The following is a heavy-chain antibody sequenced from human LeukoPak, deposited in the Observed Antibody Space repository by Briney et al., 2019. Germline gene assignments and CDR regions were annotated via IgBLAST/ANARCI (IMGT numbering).Heavy chain of an antibody. CDR1: GYTFTSYD. V-gene: IGHV1-8*01. CDR3: ARGIDTAMAWAHYFDY. Sequence: ASVKVSCKASGYTFTSYDINWVRQATGQGLEWMGWMNPNSGNTGYAQKFQGRVTITADESTSTAYMELSSLRSEDTAVYYCARGIDTAMAWAHYFDYWGQGTLVTVSS. D-gene: IGHD5-18*01. CDR2: MNPNSGNT. J-gene: IGHJ4*02.